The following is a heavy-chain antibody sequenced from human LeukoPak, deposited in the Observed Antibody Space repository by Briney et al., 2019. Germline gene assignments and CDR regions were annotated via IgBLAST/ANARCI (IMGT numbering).Heavy chain of an antibody. J-gene: IGHJ1*01. Sequence: ASVKVSCKASGYTFTSYAISWVRQAPGQGLDWMGWISLYNPKTSYAQKSQGRVTMTTDTSTSTAYMELRSLRSDDTAVYYCARLGVAGDPSSAEYFQHWGQGTLLTVSS. V-gene: IGHV1-18*01. CDR2: ISLYNPKT. D-gene: IGHD6-19*01. CDR3: ARLGVAGDPSSAEYFQH. CDR1: GYTFTSYA.